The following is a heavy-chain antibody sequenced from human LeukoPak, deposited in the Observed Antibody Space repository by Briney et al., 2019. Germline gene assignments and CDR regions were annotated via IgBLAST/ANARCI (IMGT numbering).Heavy chain of an antibody. V-gene: IGHV1-2*02. CDR2: INPNSGGT. CDR3: ARGWTGYDILTIFDY. CDR1: GYTFTCYY. J-gene: IGHJ4*02. Sequence: ASVKVSCKASGYTFTCYYMHWVRQAPGQGLEWMGWINPNSGGTNYAQKFQGRVTITADESTSTAYMELSSLRSEDTAVYYCARGWTGYDILTIFDYWGQGTLVTVSS. D-gene: IGHD3-9*01.